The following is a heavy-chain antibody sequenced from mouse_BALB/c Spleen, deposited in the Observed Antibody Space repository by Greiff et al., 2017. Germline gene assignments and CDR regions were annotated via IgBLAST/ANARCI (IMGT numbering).Heavy chain of an antibody. D-gene: IGHD1-1*01. CDR3: ARHYNDGSSYNAY. CDR2: IHPNNGGT. V-gene: IGHV1-18*01. CDR1: GYTFTAYT. J-gene: IGHJ3*01. Sequence: EVHLQQSGPELVQPGASVKISCKTSGYTFTAYTMHWVKQSHGKSLEWIGGIHPNNGGTSYNQKFKVKATLTVDKSSSTDYMELRSLTSEDSAVYYCARHYNDGSSYNAYWGQGTLVTVAA.